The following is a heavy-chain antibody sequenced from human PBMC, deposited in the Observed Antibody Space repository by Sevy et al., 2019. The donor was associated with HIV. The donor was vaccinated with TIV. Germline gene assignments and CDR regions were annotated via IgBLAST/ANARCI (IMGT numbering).Heavy chain of an antibody. CDR3: ARDGYYYGSGSYSNLNWFDP. J-gene: IGHJ5*02. CDR2: IYYSGST. V-gene: IGHV4-30-4*01. CDR1: GGSISSGDYY. D-gene: IGHD3-10*01. Sequence: SETLSLTCTVSGGSISSGDYYWSWIRQPPGKGLEWIGYIYYSGSTYYNPSLKSRVTISVDTSKNQFSLKLGSVTAADTAVYYCARDGYYYGSGSYSNLNWFDPWGQGTLVTVSS.